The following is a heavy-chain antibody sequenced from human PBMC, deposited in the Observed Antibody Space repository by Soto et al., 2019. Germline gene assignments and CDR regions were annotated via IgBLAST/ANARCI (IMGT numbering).Heavy chain of an antibody. CDR2: IIPIFGTA. CDR1: GGTFSSYA. D-gene: IGHD5-12*01. J-gene: IGHJ6*02. Sequence: ASVKVSCKASGGTFSSYAISWVRQAPGQGLEWMGGIIPIFGTANYAQKFQGRVTITADESTSTAYMELSSLRSEDTAVYYCARDRWLHHDPSLLPGYGMDVWGQGTTVTVSS. CDR3: ARDRWLHHDPSLLPGYGMDV. V-gene: IGHV1-69*13.